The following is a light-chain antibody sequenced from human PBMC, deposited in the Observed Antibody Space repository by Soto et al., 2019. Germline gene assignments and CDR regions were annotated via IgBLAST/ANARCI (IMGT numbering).Light chain of an antibody. V-gene: IGLV2-23*01. Sequence: QSALTQPASVSGSPVQSSTISCTGTSIDVGAYNLVSWYQQHPGNAPRLIIYEGSKRPSGISHRFSGSKSDNTASLTISGLRAEDEAHYHCCSYAGSRTFVFGGGTKLTVL. CDR3: CSYAGSRTFV. CDR1: SIDVGAYNL. CDR2: EGS. J-gene: IGLJ3*02.